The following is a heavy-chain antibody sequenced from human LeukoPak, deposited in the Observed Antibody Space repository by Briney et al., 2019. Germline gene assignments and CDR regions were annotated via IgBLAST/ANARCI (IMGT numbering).Heavy chain of an antibody. D-gene: IGHD3-10*01. CDR1: GFTFSSYW. V-gene: IGHV3-74*01. Sequence: PGGSLRLSCAASGFTFSSYWMHWVRQAPGKGLVWVSRINSDGSSTSYADSVKGRFAISRDNAKNTLYLQMNSLRVEDTAVYYCARVSSVHGMDVWGQGTTVTVSS. CDR3: ARVSSVHGMDV. J-gene: IGHJ6*02. CDR2: INSDGSST.